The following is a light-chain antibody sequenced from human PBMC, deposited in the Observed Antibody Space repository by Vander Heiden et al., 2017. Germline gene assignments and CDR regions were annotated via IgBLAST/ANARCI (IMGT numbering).Light chain of an antibody. Sequence: QSALTQPASVSGSPGQSITISCTGTSSDVGVYNSVSWYQQHPGKAPKLMVFDVSNRPSGVSNRFSGSKSGDTASLTISGLQADDEADYYCSSYRSSSSTPYVFGTGTKVTVL. J-gene: IGLJ1*01. V-gene: IGLV2-14*03. CDR2: DVS. CDR1: SSDVGVYNS. CDR3: SSYRSSSSTPYV.